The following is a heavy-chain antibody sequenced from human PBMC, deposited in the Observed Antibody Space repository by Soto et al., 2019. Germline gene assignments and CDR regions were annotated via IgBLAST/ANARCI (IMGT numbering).Heavy chain of an antibody. CDR3: ARHTPAISISDH. CDR1: GGSISSSSYY. D-gene: IGHD2-15*01. Sequence: PSETLSLTCTVSGGSISSSSYYWGWIRQPPGKGPEWIGSIYYSGSTYYNPSLKSRVTISVDTSKNRFSLKLSSVTAADTAVYYCARHTPAISISDHWGQGTLVTVSS. CDR2: IYYSGST. V-gene: IGHV4-39*01. J-gene: IGHJ4*02.